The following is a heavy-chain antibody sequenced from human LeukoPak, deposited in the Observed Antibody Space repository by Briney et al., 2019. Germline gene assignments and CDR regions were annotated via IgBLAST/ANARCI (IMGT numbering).Heavy chain of an antibody. V-gene: IGHV5-51*01. CDR1: GYSFTSYW. J-gene: IGHJ4*02. CDR2: IYPGDSDT. D-gene: IGHD2-15*01. Sequence: GESLKISCKSSGYSFTSYWIGWVRQMPGKSLEWMGIIYPGDSDTKYSPSFQGQVTISADKSISTAYLQWSSLKASDTAMYYCARGSLASSGGSFFDYWGQGTLVTVSS. CDR3: ARGSLASSGGSFFDY.